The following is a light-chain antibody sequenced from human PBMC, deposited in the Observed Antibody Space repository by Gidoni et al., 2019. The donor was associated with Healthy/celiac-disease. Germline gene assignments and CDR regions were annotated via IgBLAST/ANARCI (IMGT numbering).Light chain of an antibody. CDR1: SSNIGAGYD. J-gene: IGLJ2*01. CDR3: QSYDSSLSGPVV. V-gene: IGLV1-40*01. CDR2: VNS. Sequence: QSVLTQPPSVSGAPGQRVTISCTGSSSNIGAGYDLHWYQQLPGTAPKLLIYVNSNRPSGVPDRFAGSKSGTSASLAITGLQAEDEADYYCQSYDSSLSGPVVFGGGTKLTVL.